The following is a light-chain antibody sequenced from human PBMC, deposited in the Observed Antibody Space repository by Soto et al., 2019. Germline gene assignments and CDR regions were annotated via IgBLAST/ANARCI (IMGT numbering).Light chain of an antibody. CDR2: HTS. CDR3: QQYNSYSGT. J-gene: IGKJ1*01. V-gene: IGKV3-15*01. CDR1: QSVSSN. Sequence: EIVTTQSPATLSVSPGERATLSCRASQSVSSNLAWYQQKPGQAPRLLIYHTSTRATGIPSRFSGSGSGTEFTLTISSLQPDDFATYYCQQYNSYSGTFGQGTKVDIK.